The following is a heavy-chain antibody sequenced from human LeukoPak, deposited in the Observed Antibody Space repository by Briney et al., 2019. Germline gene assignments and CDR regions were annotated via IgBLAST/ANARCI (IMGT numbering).Heavy chain of an antibody. CDR2: FDPEDGET. Sequence: ASVKVSCKVSGYTLTELSMHWVRQAPGKGLEWMGGFDPEDGETIYAQKFQGRVTMTRNTSISTAYMELSSLRSEDTAVYYCARASVSPYYGSGSYYNHWGQGTLVTVSS. CDR3: ARASVSPYYGSGSYYNH. CDR1: GYTLTELS. V-gene: IGHV1-24*01. J-gene: IGHJ5*02. D-gene: IGHD3-10*01.